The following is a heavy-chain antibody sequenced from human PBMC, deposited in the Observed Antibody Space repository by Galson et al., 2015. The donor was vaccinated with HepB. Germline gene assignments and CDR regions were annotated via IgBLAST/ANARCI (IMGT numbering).Heavy chain of an antibody. Sequence: ETLSLTCAVYGGSFSGYYWSWIRQPPGKGLEWIGEINHSGSTNYNPSLKSRVTISVDTSKNQFSLKLSSVTAADTAVYYCARGTPLWSQRAVVVVAAHFFDYWGQGTLVTVSS. J-gene: IGHJ4*02. CDR2: INHSGST. CDR3: ARGTPLWSQRAVVVVAAHFFDY. CDR1: GGSFSGYY. D-gene: IGHD2-15*01. V-gene: IGHV4-34*01.